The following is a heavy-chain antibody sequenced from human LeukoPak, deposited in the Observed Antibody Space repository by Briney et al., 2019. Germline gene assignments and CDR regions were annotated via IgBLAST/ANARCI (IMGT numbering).Heavy chain of an antibody. CDR3: TKKRSGSNYPFDY. CDR1: GFTFSDHH. D-gene: IGHD1-26*01. V-gene: IGHV3-72*01. Sequence: GGSLRLSCAASGFTFSDHHMDWVRQAPGKGLEWVGRSKDKANRYTTEYAASVKGRFAISRDDSKKSVYLQMNSLKTEDTAVYYCTKKRSGSNYPFDYWGQGTLVTVSS. CDR2: SKDKANRYTT. J-gene: IGHJ4*02.